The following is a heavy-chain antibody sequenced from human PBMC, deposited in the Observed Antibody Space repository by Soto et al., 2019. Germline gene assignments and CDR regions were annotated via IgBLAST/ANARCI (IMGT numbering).Heavy chain of an antibody. CDR3: ARDSTGSTGIRYYYYGMDV. D-gene: IGHD1-1*01. Sequence: ASVKVSCKASGYTFTSYYMHWVRQAPGQGLEWMGIINPSGGSTSYAQKFQGRVTMTRDTSTSTVYMELSRLRSEDTAVYYCARDSTGSTGIRYYYYGMDVWGKATTVSVSS. J-gene: IGHJ6*04. CDR1: GYTFTSYY. CDR2: INPSGGST. V-gene: IGHV1-46*01.